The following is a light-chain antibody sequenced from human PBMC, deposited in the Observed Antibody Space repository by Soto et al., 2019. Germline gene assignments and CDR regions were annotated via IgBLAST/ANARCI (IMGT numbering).Light chain of an antibody. Sequence: IVLTQSPAPLSLSPGERATLSCRASHSVSTYLAWYQQKRGQAPRLLIYDASNRATGIPARFRGSGSGTDFTLTINSLEPEDFAVYYCQQYNNWPPITFGQGTRLEIK. CDR1: HSVSTY. V-gene: IGKV3-11*01. CDR3: QQYNNWPPIT. CDR2: DAS. J-gene: IGKJ5*01.